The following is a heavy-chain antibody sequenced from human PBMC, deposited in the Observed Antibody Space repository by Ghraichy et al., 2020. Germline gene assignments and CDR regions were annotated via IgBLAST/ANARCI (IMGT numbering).Heavy chain of an antibody. V-gene: IGHV3-23*01. CDR2: ISGSGGST. Sequence: GESLNISCAASGFTFSSCAMSWVRQAPGKGPEWVSAISGSGGSTYYADSVKGRFTISRDNSKNTLSLQMNSLRAEDTAVYYCAKHDASLVRGVIYYYYYGMDVWGQGTTVTVSS. J-gene: IGHJ6*02. CDR3: AKHDASLVRGVIYYYYYGMDV. D-gene: IGHD3-10*01. CDR1: GFTFSSCA.